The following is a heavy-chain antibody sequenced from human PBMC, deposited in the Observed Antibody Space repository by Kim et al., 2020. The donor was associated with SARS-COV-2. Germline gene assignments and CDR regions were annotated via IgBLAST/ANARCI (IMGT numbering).Heavy chain of an antibody. D-gene: IGHD3-10*01. CDR3: TVVGTGTPY. Sequence: GGSLRLSCAASGFRFSNYWMHWVRQVPGKGLVWVSHVTSDGTYTSYADSVKGRFTISRDNAKNTVYLQMNSLRVDDTAVYYCTVVGTGTPYWSPGNLVTV. CDR2: VTSDGTYT. CDR1: GFRFSNYW. V-gene: IGHV3-74*01. J-gene: IGHJ4*02.